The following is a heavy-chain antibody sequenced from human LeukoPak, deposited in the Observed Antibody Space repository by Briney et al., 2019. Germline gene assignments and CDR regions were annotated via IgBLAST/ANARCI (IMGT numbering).Heavy chain of an antibody. CDR1: GYTFTGYY. Sequence: GASVKVSCKASGYTFTGYYMHWERQAPGQGLEWMGWINPNSGGTNYAQKFQGRVTMTRDTSISTAYMELSRLRSDDTAVYYCARDATYYYDSSGYHDAFDIWGQGTMVTVSS. J-gene: IGHJ3*02. D-gene: IGHD3-22*01. CDR2: INPNSGGT. CDR3: ARDATYYYDSSGYHDAFDI. V-gene: IGHV1-2*02.